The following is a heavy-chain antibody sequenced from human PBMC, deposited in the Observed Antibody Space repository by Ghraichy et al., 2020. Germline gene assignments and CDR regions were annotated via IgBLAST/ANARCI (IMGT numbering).Heavy chain of an antibody. CDR1: GGSISSYY. CDR2: IYYSGST. J-gene: IGHJ2*01. Sequence: SETLSLTCTVSGGSISSYYWSWIRQPPGKGLEWIGYIYYSGSTNYNPSLKSRVTISVDTSKNQFSLKLSSVTAADTAVYYCARESSCSSTSCSSVYFDLWGRGTLVTVSS. D-gene: IGHD2-2*01. V-gene: IGHV4-59*01. CDR3: ARESSCSSTSCSSVYFDL.